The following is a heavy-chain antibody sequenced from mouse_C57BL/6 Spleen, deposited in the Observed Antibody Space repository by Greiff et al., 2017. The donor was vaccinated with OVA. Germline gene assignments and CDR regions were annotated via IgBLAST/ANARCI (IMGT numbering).Heavy chain of an antibody. CDR2: INPGSGGT. CDR1: GYAFTNYL. V-gene: IGHV1-54*01. CDR3: AREGWYDYEAWFAY. J-gene: IGHJ3*01. D-gene: IGHD2-4*01. Sequence: QVQLQQSGAELVRPGTSVKVSCKASGYAFTNYLIEWVKQRPGQGLEWIGVINPGSGGTNYNEKFKGKATLTADKSSSTAYMQLSSLTSEDSAVYFCAREGWYDYEAWFAYWGQGTLVTVSA.